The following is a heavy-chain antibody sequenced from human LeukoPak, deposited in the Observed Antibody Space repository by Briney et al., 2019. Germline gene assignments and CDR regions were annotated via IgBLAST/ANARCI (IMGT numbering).Heavy chain of an antibody. V-gene: IGHV1-18*01. D-gene: IGHD2-2*02. CDR1: VYTFTSYG. Sequence: ASVKVSCKASVYTFTSYGISWVRQAPGHGLEWMGWISAYNGNTNYAPKLQGRVTMPTNTSTSTAYMELRSLRSDDTAVYYCARMLLGYCSSTSCYTRDNWFDPWGQGTLVTVSS. CDR2: ISAYNGNT. J-gene: IGHJ5*02. CDR3: ARMLLGYCSSTSCYTRDNWFDP.